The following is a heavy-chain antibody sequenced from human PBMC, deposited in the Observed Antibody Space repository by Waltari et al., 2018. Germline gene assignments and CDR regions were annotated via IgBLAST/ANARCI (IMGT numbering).Heavy chain of an antibody. D-gene: IGHD3-10*01. J-gene: IGHJ4*02. V-gene: IGHV4-34*01. CDR3: ARVSPLVRGVLDY. CDR2: INHSGST. Sequence: QVQLQQWGAGLLKPSETLSLTCAVYGGSFSGYYWSWIRQPPGKGLEWIGEINHSGSTNYNPPLKSRVTIAVDTSKNQFSLKLSSVTAADTAVYYCARVSPLVRGVLDYWGQGTLVTVSS. CDR1: GGSFSGYY.